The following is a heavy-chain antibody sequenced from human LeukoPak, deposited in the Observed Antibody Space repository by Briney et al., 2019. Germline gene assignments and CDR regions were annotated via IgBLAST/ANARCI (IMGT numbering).Heavy chain of an antibody. D-gene: IGHD2-15*01. CDR3: ARGGAVVVAARYRWFDP. CDR2: INHSGST. V-gene: IGHV4-34*01. Sequence: SETLSLTCAVYGGSFSGYYWSWIRQPPGKGLEWIGEINHSGSTNYNPSLKSRVTISVDTSKNQFSLKLSSVTAADTAVYYCARGGAVVVAARYRWFDPWGQGTLVTVSS. CDR1: GGSFSGYY. J-gene: IGHJ5*02.